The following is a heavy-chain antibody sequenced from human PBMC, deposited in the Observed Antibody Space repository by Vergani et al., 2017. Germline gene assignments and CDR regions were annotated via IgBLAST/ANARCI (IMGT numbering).Heavy chain of an antibody. J-gene: IGHJ5*02. Sequence: QVQLVQSGAEVKKPGSSVKVSCKASGGTFSSYAISWVRQAPGQGLEWMGGIIPIFGTANYAQKFQGRVTMTEDTSTDTAYMELSSLRSEDTAVYYCARHTDYGGNWFDPWGQGTLVTVSS. D-gene: IGHD4-23*01. V-gene: IGHV1-69*06. CDR1: GGTFSSYA. CDR2: IIPIFGTA. CDR3: ARHTDYGGNWFDP.